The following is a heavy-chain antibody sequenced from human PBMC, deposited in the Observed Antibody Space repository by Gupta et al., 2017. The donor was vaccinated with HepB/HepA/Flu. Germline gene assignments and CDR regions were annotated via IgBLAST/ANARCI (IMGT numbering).Heavy chain of an antibody. CDR1: GGSISSGGYS. J-gene: IGHJ5*02. CDR2: IYHDGIT. V-gene: IGHV4-30-2*01. Sequence: QLRLQESGSGLLRPSQTLSLTCTVSGGSISSGGYSWSWIRQPPGKGLEWIGYIYHDGITYYNPSLKSRITISVDRSKNQFSLKLSSVTAADTAVYYCARLQGSGSDYGLIGDNNNWFDPWGQGTLVTVSS. CDR3: ARLQGSGSDYGLIGDNNNWFDP. D-gene: IGHD3-16*01.